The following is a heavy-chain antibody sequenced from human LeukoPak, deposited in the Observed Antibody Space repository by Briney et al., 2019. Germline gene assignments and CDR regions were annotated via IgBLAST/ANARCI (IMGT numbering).Heavy chain of an antibody. CDR2: IIPIFGTA. V-gene: IGHV1-69*13. CDR3: ARGREYYYDSSGYPAG. J-gene: IGHJ4*02. CDR1: GGTFSSYA. Sequence: SVKVSCKASGGTFSSYAISWVRQAPGQGLEWMGGIIPIFGTANYAQKFQGRVTITADESTSTAYMELSSLRSEDTAVYYCARGREYYYDSSGYPAGWGQGTLVTVSS. D-gene: IGHD3-22*01.